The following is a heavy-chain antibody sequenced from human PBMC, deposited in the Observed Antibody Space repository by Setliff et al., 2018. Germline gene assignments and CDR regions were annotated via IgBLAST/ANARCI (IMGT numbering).Heavy chain of an antibody. CDR2: IQGTGNT. V-gene: IGHV4-61*02. J-gene: IGHJ4*02. Sequence: SETLSLTCTVTGGSFDSGTHYWSWIRQPAGKVPEWIGLIQGTGNTNYNPSLQSRATISIDTSKNQISLKITSVTAAGTALYSCAGTPARGTTWLSPFDYWGQGIQVTVS. CDR1: GGSFDSGTHY. CDR3: AGTPARGTTWLSPFDY. D-gene: IGHD3-9*01.